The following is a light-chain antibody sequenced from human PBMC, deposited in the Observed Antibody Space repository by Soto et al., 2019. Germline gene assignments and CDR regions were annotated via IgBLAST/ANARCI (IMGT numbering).Light chain of an antibody. CDR3: SSYTSSSTLLYV. CDR2: DVS. CDR1: SSDVGGYNY. J-gene: IGLJ1*01. Sequence: QSALTQPASVSGSPVQSITISCTGTSSDVGGYNYVSWYQQHPGKAPKLMIYDVSNRPSGVSNRFSGSKSGNTASLTISGLQAEDEADYYCSSYTSSSTLLYVFGTGTKVTVL. V-gene: IGLV2-14*01.